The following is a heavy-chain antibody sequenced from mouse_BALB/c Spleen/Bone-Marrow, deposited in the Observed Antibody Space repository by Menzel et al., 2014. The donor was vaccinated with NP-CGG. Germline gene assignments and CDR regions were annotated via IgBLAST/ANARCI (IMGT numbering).Heavy chain of an antibody. CDR3: ARRELQAMDY. J-gene: IGHJ4*01. Sequence: QVQLKESGPGLVAPSHSLSITCTVSGLSLSRYSVHWLRQPPGKGLEGLGMIWGGGSTDYNSALRFRLSIINDNSKSQVFLKMSSLQTDDTAMYYCARRELQAMDYWGRGTSVTVPS. CDR1: GLSLSRYS. D-gene: IGHD6-1*01. V-gene: IGHV2-6-4*01. CDR2: IWGGGST.